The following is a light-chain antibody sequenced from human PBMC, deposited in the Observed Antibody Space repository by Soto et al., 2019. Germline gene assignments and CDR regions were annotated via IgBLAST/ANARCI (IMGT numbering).Light chain of an antibody. CDR2: GAS. CDR1: QSVSSSY. V-gene: IGKV3-20*01. J-gene: IGKJ5*01. Sequence: EIVLTQSPGTLSLSPGERATLSCRASQSVSSSYLAWYQQKSGQAHRLLIYGASSMATGIPDRFSGSGSGTDFTLAISSLEPEAFAVYYCQQYCSSPITFGQGTRLEIK. CDR3: QQYCSSPIT.